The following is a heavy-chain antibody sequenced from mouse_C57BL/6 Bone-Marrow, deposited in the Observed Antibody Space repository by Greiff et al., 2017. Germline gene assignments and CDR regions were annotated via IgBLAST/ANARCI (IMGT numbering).Heavy chain of an antibody. V-gene: IGHV6-3*01. D-gene: IGHD2-1*01. J-gene: IGHJ4*01. CDR2: IRLKSDNYAT. CDR3: TGTTNYYAMDY. CDR1: GFTFSNYW. Sequence: EVKLEESGGGLVQPGGSMKLSCVASGFTFSNYWMNWVRQSPEKGLEWVAQIRLKSDNYATHYAESVKGRFTISRDDSKSIVYLQMSNLRAEDTVIYYCTGTTNYYAMDYWGQGTSVTVSS.